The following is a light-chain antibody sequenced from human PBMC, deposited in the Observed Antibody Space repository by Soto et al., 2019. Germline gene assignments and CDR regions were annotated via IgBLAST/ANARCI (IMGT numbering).Light chain of an antibody. CDR1: RYNIGAGYD. V-gene: IGLV1-40*01. CDR3: QSYDSSLSDSYV. J-gene: IGLJ1*01. CDR2: GNS. Sequence: QSVLTQPPSVSGAPGQRVTISCTGSRYNIGAGYDVHWYQQLPGTAPKLLIYGNSNRPSGVPDRFSGSKSGTSASLAITGLQAEDEADYYCQSYDSSLSDSYVFGTGTKLTVL.